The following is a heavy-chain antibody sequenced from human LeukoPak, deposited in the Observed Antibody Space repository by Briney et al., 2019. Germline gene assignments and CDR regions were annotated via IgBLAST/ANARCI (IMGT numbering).Heavy chain of an antibody. V-gene: IGHV3-21*01. CDR3: VRDPRPFGCTSDSCARYYFDY. Sequence: GWSLRLSCAASRLTFSSYSMNGVRPAPGRGLEGVSCISNASSYIYYADSVKGRFTISRDNAKNSLYLQMNSLRAEVTAVYYCVRDPRPFGCTSDSCARYYFDYWGQGTLVTVSS. CDR2: ISNASSYI. D-gene: IGHD2-2*01. CDR1: RLTFSSYS. J-gene: IGHJ4*02.